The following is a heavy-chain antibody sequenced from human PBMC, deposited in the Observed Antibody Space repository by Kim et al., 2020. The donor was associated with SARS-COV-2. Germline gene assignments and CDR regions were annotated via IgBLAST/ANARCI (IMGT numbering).Heavy chain of an antibody. D-gene: IGHD1-1*01. Sequence: SVKVSCKASGGTFSSYAISWVRQSPGQGLEWMGGIIPIFGTANYAQKFQGRVTITADESTSTAYMELSSLRSEDTAVYYCARDTTTGTGYGYWGQGTLVTVSS. CDR1: GGTFSSYA. CDR2: IIPIFGTA. J-gene: IGHJ4*02. V-gene: IGHV1-69*13. CDR3: ARDTTTGTGYGY.